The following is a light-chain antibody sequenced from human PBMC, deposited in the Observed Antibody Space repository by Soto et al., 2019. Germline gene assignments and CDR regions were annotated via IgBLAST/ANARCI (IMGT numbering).Light chain of an antibody. Sequence: EIVLTQSPATLSLSPGERATLSCRASQSVSSYLAWYQQKPGQAPRLLIYDASNRATGIPARFSGSGSGTDFTRTLSSLEPEDFAVYYCQQRGTFGQGTKLEIK. CDR3: QQRGT. CDR1: QSVSSY. V-gene: IGKV3-11*01. J-gene: IGKJ2*01. CDR2: DAS.